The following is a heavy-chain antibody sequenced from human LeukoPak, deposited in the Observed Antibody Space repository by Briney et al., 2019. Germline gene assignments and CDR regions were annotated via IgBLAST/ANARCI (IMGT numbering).Heavy chain of an antibody. D-gene: IGHD3-22*01. Sequence: ASVKVSCKVSGYTFTSYYMHWVRQAPGQGLEWMGIINPSGGSTSYAQKFQGRVTMTRDTSTSTVYMELSSLRSEDTAVYYCARDTRTETHHYYDSSGYPGYWGQGTLVTVSS. CDR1: GYTFTSYY. V-gene: IGHV1-46*01. J-gene: IGHJ4*02. CDR3: ARDTRTETHHYYDSSGYPGY. CDR2: INPSGGST.